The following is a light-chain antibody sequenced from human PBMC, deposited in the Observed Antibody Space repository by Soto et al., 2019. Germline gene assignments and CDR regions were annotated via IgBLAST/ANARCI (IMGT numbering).Light chain of an antibody. Sequence: DIQMTQSPSTLSASVGDRATITCRASQSISRWLDWYHHKPAKAPTLLIYQAASLEIGVPSRFSGSASWTEFPLTIRCVQPDDFATYYCQQYYSSSKTFGQGTKVEIK. J-gene: IGKJ1*01. CDR1: QSISRW. CDR3: QQYYSSSKT. V-gene: IGKV1-5*03. CDR2: QAA.